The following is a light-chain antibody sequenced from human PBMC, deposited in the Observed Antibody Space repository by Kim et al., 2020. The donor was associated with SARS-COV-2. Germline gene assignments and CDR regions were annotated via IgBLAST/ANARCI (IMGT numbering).Light chain of an antibody. V-gene: IGLV1-51*01. CDR3: GTWDSSLSAVV. CDR1: SSNIGNNY. CDR2: DNN. Sequence: GQKVTISCFGSSSNIGNNYVSWYQQLPGTAPKLLIYDNNKRPSGIPDRISGSKSGTSATLGITGLQTGDEADYYCGTWDSSLSAVVFGGGTQLTVL. J-gene: IGLJ2*01.